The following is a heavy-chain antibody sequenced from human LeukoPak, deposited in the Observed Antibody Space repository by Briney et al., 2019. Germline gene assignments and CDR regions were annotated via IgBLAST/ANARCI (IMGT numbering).Heavy chain of an antibody. CDR3: ARDRGKMGVYYGMDV. V-gene: IGHV4-59*12. CDR2: IYYSGST. Sequence: SETLSLTCTVSGDSISNYYWSWIRQPPGKGLEWIGYIYYSGSTNYNPSLKSRVTMSVDTSKDQFSLKLSSVTAADTAVYYCARDRGKMGVYYGMDVWGQGTTVTVSS. D-gene: IGHD3-16*01. CDR1: GDSISNYY. J-gene: IGHJ6*02.